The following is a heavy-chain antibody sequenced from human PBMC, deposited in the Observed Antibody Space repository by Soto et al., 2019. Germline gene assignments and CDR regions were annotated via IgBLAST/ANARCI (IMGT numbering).Heavy chain of an antibody. CDR2: IYPSDSDT. CDR3: ARHGGGFLEWFFDY. D-gene: IGHD3-3*01. J-gene: IGHJ4*02. CDR1: GYSFSSYW. Sequence: GEALKISCEASGYSFSSYWVAWVRQVPGKGLEWMGMIYPSDSDTRYSPSFQGQVTISADKSLSTVSLQWNSLRASDTAVYYCARHGGGFLEWFFDYWGQGTLVTVSS. V-gene: IGHV5-51*01.